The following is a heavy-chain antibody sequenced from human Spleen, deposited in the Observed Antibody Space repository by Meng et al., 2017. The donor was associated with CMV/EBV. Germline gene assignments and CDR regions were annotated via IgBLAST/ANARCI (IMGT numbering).Heavy chain of an antibody. CDR1: GCY. V-gene: IGHV4-31*02. D-gene: IGHD6-13*01. J-gene: IGHJ4*02. CDR2: IYYSGST. Sequence: GCYWSWIRQHPGKRLEWIGYIYYSGSTYYNPALKRRVTISVDTSKNQFSLKLSSVTAADTAVYYWARAVISGYSSSWYEVAFFDYWGQGTLVTVSS. CDR3: ARAVISGYSSSWYEVAFFDY.